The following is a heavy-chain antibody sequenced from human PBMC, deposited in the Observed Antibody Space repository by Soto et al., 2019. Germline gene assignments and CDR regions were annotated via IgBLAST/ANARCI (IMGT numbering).Heavy chain of an antibody. CDR2: IYSGGTT. J-gene: IGHJ6*02. V-gene: IGHV3-53*01. CDR1: DLSVTSNY. D-gene: IGHD2-8*01. CDR3: ASDRGIPLIVPDGMDV. Sequence: GGSLRLSCAASDLSVTSNYMSWVRQAPGKGLEWVSVIYSGGTTNYADSVKGRFTISRDNSKNTLFLEMNRLRAEDTAVYYCASDRGIPLIVPDGMDVWGQGTTVTV.